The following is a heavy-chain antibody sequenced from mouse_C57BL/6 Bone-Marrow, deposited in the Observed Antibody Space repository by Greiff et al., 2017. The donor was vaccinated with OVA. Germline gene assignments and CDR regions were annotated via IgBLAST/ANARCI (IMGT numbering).Heavy chain of an antibody. Sequence: DVHLVESEGGLVQPGSSMKLSCTASGFTFSDYYMAWVRQVPEKGLEWVANINYDGSSTYYLDSLKSRFIISRDNAKNILYLQMSSLKSEDTATYYCARDDYYGIAYWGQGTLVTVSA. D-gene: IGHD1-1*01. CDR1: GFTFSDYY. CDR3: ARDDYYGIAY. CDR2: INYDGSST. J-gene: IGHJ3*01. V-gene: IGHV5-16*01.